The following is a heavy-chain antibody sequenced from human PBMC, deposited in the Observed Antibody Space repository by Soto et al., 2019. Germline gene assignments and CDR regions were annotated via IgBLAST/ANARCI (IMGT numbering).Heavy chain of an antibody. CDR1: GYTLTELS. J-gene: IGHJ6*03. D-gene: IGHD2-8*02. CDR2: IDPKSGGT. V-gene: IGHV1-2*02. CDR3: ARGGGVHYYYYYMDV. Sequence: ASVKVSCKVSGYTLTELSMHWVRQAPGKGLEWMGWIDPKSGGTNYAQKFQGRVTMTRDTSISTAYMELSRLRSDDTAVYYCARGGGVHYYYYYMDVWGKGTTVTVSS.